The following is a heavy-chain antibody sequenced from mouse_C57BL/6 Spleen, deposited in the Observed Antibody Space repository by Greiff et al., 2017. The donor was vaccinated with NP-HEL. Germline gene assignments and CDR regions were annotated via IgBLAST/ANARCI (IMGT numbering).Heavy chain of an antibody. Sequence: VQLQQSGPELVKPGASVKISCKASGYSFTGYYMNWVKQSPEKSLEWIGEINPSTGGTTYNQKFKAKATLTVDKSSSTAYMQLKSLTSEDSAVYYCARDYDVAYWGQGTLVTVSA. CDR2: INPSTGGT. CDR1: GYSFTGYY. CDR3: ARDYDVAY. J-gene: IGHJ3*01. V-gene: IGHV1-42*01. D-gene: IGHD2-4*01.